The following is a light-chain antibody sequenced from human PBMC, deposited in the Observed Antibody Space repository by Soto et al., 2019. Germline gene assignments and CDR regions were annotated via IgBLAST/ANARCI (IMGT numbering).Light chain of an antibody. CDR2: DVS. CDR1: SSDVGGYNY. J-gene: IGLJ1*01. CDR3: SSYTSSSTLGYV. V-gene: IGLV2-14*01. Sequence: QSALTQPASVSGSPGQSITISCTGTSSDVGGYNYVSWYQQHPGKAHKLMIYDVSNRPSGVSNRFSGSKSGNTASLTISWLQAEDEADYYCSSYTSSSTLGYVFGTGTKVTV.